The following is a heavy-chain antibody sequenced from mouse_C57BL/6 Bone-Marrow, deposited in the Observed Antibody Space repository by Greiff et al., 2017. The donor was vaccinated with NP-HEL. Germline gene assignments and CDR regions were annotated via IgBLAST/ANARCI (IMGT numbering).Heavy chain of an antibody. CDR3: ARDAMDY. CDR1: GYAFSSYW. J-gene: IGHJ4*01. V-gene: IGHV1-80*01. Sequence: VMLVESGAELVRPGSSVKISCKASGYAFSSYWMNWVKQRPGQGLEWIGQIYPGDGDTNYNGNFKGKATLTADKSSSTAYMQLSSLTSEDSAVYFCARDAMDYWGQGTSVTVSS. CDR2: IYPGDGDT.